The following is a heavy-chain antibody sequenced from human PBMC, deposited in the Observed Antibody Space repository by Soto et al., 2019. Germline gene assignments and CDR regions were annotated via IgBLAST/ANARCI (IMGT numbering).Heavy chain of an antibody. CDR2: IIPIFGTA. CDR1: GGTFSSYA. CDR3: ARDRYSGYDFYYYGMDV. Sequence: QVQLVQSGAEVKKPGSSVKVSCKASGGTFSSYAISWVRQAPGQGLEWMGGIIPIFGTANYAQKFQGRVTITADESTSTAYMELSSLRSEDTAVYYCARDRYSGYDFYYYGMDVWGQGTTVTVSS. J-gene: IGHJ6*02. D-gene: IGHD5-12*01. V-gene: IGHV1-69*12.